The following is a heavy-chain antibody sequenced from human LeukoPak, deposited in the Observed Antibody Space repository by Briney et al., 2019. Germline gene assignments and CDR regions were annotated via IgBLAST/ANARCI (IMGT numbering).Heavy chain of an antibody. CDR2: MIPIFGTV. J-gene: IGHJ4*02. CDR1: GGTFSSYA. D-gene: IGHD6-6*01. Sequence: VASVKVSCKASGGTFSSYAISWVRQAPGQGPEWMGGMIPIFGTVDYAQKFQGRVTITADKFTNTAYMELSSLRSEDMAVYYCARTLSSSPKLHTLGYWGQGALVTVSS. CDR3: ARTLSSSPKLHTLGY. V-gene: IGHV1-69*06.